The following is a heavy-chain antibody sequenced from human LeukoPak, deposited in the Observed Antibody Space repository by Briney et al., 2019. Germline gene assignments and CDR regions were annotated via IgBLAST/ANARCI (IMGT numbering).Heavy chain of an antibody. CDR3: ARDGGNYDSSGSTDAFDI. V-gene: IGHV1-2*02. CDR1: GYTFTGYY. CDR2: INPNSGGT. D-gene: IGHD3-22*01. J-gene: IGHJ3*02. Sequence: ASVKVSCKASGYTFTGYYMHWVRQAPGQGLEWMEWINPNSGGTNYAQKFQGRVTMTRDTSISTAYMELSRLRSDDTAVYYCARDGGNYDSSGSTDAFDIWGQGTMVTVSS.